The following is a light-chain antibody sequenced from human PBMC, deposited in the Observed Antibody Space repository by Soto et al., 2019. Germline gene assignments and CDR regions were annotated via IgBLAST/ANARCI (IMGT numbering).Light chain of an antibody. Sequence: DIQLTQSPSFLSASVGDRVTITCRASQGISSYLAWYQQKPEKAPKLLIYAASTLHSGLPSRFSGSGSGTEFTHTISRLQPEDFATYYCQQLNSYPTFGPGTEVDIK. CDR2: AAS. CDR1: QGISSY. CDR3: QQLNSYPT. V-gene: IGKV1-9*01. J-gene: IGKJ3*01.